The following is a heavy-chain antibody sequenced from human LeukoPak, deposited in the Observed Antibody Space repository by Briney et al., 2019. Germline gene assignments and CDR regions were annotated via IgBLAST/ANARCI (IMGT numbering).Heavy chain of an antibody. CDR3: ARLAFCTNAVCFSNYYYSTDV. CDR1: GYSFTSYW. D-gene: IGHD2-8*01. Sequence: GESLKISCKGSGYSFTSYWIGWVRQMPGKGLEWMGIIYPDDSDTKYSPSFQGQVTISADKSISTAYLQWSSLKASDTARYYCARLAFCTNAVCFSNYYYSTDVWGRGTTVTVSS. CDR2: IYPDDSDT. V-gene: IGHV5-51*03. J-gene: IGHJ6*03.